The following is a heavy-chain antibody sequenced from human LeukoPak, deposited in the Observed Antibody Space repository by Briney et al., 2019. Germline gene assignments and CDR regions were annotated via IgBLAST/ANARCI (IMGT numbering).Heavy chain of an antibody. CDR2: INSDGSST. Sequence: GGSLRLSCAASGFTFSSYWMHWVRQAPGKGLVWVSRINSDGSSTNYADSVRGRFTISRDNAKNTLYLQMNSLRAEDTAVYYCASLRDLDGFHCSSTSCYPPFDYWGQGTLVTVSS. CDR3: ASLRDLDGFHCSSTSCYPPFDY. D-gene: IGHD2-2*01. J-gene: IGHJ4*02. V-gene: IGHV3-74*01. CDR1: GFTFSSYW.